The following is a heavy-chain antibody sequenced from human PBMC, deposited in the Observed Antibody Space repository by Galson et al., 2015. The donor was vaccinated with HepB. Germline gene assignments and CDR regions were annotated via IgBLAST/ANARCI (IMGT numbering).Heavy chain of an antibody. CDR1: GFTFYVYT. V-gene: IGHV3-23*01. CDR2: VRGSGTGT. D-gene: IGHD3-16*01. Sequence: SLRLSCAASGFTFYVYTMNWVRQAPGKGLEWVSAVRGSGTGTWYADSVKGRFTISRDDSKNTVFLQMNSLRAEDTAIYYCAKDSGFGGEDYWGQGVRVTVSS. J-gene: IGHJ4*02. CDR3: AKDSGFGGEDY.